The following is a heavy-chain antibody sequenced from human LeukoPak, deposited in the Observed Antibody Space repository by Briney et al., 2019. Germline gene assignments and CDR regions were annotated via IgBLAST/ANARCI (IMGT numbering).Heavy chain of an antibody. CDR1: GGTFSSYA. CDR3: ATLKSGLVVAATGPYNWFDP. J-gene: IGHJ5*02. D-gene: IGHD2-15*01. CDR2: IIPIFGTA. V-gene: IGHV1-69*13. Sequence: SVKVSCKASGGTFSSYAISWVRQAPGQGLEWMGGIIPIFGTANYAPKFQGRVTITADESTSTAYMELSSLRSEDTAVYYCATLKSGLVVAATGPYNWFDPWGQGTLVTVSS.